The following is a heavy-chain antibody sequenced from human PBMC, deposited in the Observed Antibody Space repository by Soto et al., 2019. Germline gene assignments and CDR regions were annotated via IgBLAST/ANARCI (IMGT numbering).Heavy chain of an antibody. CDR1: GGSISSGGYS. CDR2: IYHSGST. D-gene: IGHD5-18*01. Sequence: SETLSLTCAVSGGSISSGGYSWSWIRQPPGKGLEWIGYIYHSGSTYYNPSLKSRVTISVDRSKNQFSLKLSSVTAADTAVYYFASSSQHHKPDVYDICAQRSMVTVS. CDR3: ASSSQHHKPDVYDI. V-gene: IGHV4-30-2*01. J-gene: IGHJ3*02.